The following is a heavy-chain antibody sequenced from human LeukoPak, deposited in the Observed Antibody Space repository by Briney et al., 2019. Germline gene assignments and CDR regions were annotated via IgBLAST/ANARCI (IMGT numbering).Heavy chain of an antibody. V-gene: IGHV4-39*01. J-gene: IGHJ4*02. CDR1: GGSISSSSYY. CDR3: ARGDTVVTPGGVDY. Sequence: NSSETLSLTCTVSGGSISSSSYYWGWIRQPPGKGLEWIGSIYYSGSTYYNPSLKGRVTISVDTSKNQFSLKLSSVTAADTAVYYCARGDTVVTPGGVDYWGQGTLVTVSS. D-gene: IGHD4-23*01. CDR2: IYYSGST.